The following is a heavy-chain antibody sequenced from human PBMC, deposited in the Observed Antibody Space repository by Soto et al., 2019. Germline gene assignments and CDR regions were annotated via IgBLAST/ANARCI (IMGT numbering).Heavy chain of an antibody. D-gene: IGHD2-15*01. CDR1: GGSISSGGYS. V-gene: IGHV4-30-2*01. CDR3: ARRLVVAATFWFDP. CDR2: IYHSGST. J-gene: IGHJ5*02. Sequence: PSEDPSLTCAVSGGSISSGGYSWSWIRQPPGKGLEWIGYIYHSGSTYYNPSLKSRVTISVDRSKNQFSLKLSSVTAAGTAVYYCARRLVVAATFWFDPWGQGTLVTVSS.